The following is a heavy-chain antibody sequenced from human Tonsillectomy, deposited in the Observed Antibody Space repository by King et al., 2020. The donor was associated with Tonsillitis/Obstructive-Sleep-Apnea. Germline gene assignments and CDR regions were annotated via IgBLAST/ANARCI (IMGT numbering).Heavy chain of an antibody. CDR3: AKAGTLVGCFDY. V-gene: IGHV3-9*01. CDR2: ISWNSGII. D-gene: IGHD2-8*02. J-gene: IGHJ4*02. Sequence: VQLVESGGTLVQPGRSLTLSCAASGFTFDDYAMHWVRQAPGKGLEWVSGISWNSGIIAYADSVKGRFTISRDNAKNSLYLQMNSLNAEDTALYYCAKAGTLVGCFDYWGQGTLVTVSS. CDR1: GFTFDDYA.